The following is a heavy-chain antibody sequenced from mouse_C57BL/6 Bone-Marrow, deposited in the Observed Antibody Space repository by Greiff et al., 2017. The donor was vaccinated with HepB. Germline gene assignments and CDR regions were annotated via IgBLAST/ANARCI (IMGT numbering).Heavy chain of an antibody. J-gene: IGHJ1*03. D-gene: IGHD1-1*01. CDR3: ARHGNYGSYWYFDV. CDR1: GFTFSSYG. Sequence: EVQGVESGGDLVKPGGSLKLSCAASGFTFSSYGMSWVRQTPDKRLEWVATISSVGSYTYYPDSVKGRFTISRDNAKNTLYLQMSSLKSEDTAMYYCARHGNYGSYWYFDVWGTGTTVTVSS. V-gene: IGHV5-6*01. CDR2: ISSVGSYT.